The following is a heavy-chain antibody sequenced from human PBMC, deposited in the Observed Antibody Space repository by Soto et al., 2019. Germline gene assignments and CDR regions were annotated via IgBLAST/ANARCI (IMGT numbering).Heavy chain of an antibody. CDR1: GFSFSSYS. CDR2: ITSGGTYI. CDR3: ARGVGSSGWLYYFDY. V-gene: IGHV3-21*01. D-gene: IGHD6-19*01. J-gene: IGHJ4*02. Sequence: EVQLVESGGGLVKPGGSLRLSCAASGFSFSSYSMTWVRQAPGKGLEWVSSITSGGTYIYYADSLKGRFTISRDNAKNSLDLHMNSLRAEDTAVYYCARGVGSSGWLYYFDYWGQGTLVTVSS.